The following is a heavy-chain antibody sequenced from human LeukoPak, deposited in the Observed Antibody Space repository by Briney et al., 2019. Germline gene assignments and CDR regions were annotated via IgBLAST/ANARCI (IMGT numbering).Heavy chain of an antibody. Sequence: ASVKVSCKASGYTFTGYYMHWVRQAPGQGLEWMGWINPNSGGTNYAQKFQGRVTMTRDTSISTAYMELSRLRSDDTAVYYCASQPLQAAADESTSDYWGHGTLVTVSS. CDR1: GYTFTGYY. CDR3: ASQPLQAAADESTSDY. D-gene: IGHD6-13*01. V-gene: IGHV1-2*02. J-gene: IGHJ4*01. CDR2: INPNSGGT.